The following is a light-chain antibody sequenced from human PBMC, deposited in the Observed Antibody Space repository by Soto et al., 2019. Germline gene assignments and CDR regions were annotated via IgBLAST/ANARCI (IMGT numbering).Light chain of an antibody. J-gene: IGLJ3*02. CDR1: SSDIGSSNL. CDR2: EDI. V-gene: IGLV2-23*01. Sequence: QSVLTQPASVSGSPGQSINISCTGTSSDIGSSNLGSWYQQQPGKAPKLMIYEDIRRPRGVSHRLSGSKSGKAASQTISGLQAEDEADYYCCSYAGSSTYVVFGGGTKLTVL. CDR3: CSYAGSSTYVV.